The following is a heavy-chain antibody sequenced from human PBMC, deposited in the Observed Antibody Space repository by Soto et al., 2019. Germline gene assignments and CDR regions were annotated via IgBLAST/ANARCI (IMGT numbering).Heavy chain of an antibody. D-gene: IGHD6-19*01. CDR3: ARGYSSGWLDY. V-gene: IGHV3-30-3*01. Sequence: GGSLRLSCAASGFTFSSYAMHWVRQAPGKGLEWVAVISYDGSNKYYADSVKGRFTISRDNSKNTLYLQMNSLRAEDTAVYYCARGYSSGWLDYWGQRTLVTVPQ. J-gene: IGHJ4*02. CDR1: GFTFSSYA. CDR2: ISYDGSNK.